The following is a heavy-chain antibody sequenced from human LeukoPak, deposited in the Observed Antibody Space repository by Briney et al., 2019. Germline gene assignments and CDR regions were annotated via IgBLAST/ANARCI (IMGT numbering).Heavy chain of an antibody. V-gene: IGHV4-39*07. CDR2: IYHNGYT. CDR1: GGSIRSNNYY. D-gene: IGHD3-22*01. Sequence: SETLSLTCTVSGGSIRSNNYYWGWIRQTPGKGLEWIGSIYHNGYTYYNPSLTSRVTISVDTPKSQFSLKLRSVTAADTAVFYCARDSSGYDGGEPYYFDSWGQGILVTVSS. CDR3: ARDSSGYDGGEPYYFDS. J-gene: IGHJ4*02.